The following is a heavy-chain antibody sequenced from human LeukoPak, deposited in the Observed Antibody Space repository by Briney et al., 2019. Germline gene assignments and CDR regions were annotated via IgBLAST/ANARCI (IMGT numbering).Heavy chain of an antibody. V-gene: IGHV1-46*01. D-gene: IGHD3-10*01. CDR2: INPSGGST. CDR1: GYIFTRYY. J-gene: IGHJ4*02. CDR3: ARDTYGSGSYYNAPLDY. Sequence: ASVKVSCKASGYIFTRYYMHWVRQAPGQGLEWMGIINPSGGSTSHAQKFQGRVTMTRDTSTNTVYMDLSSLRSEDTAVYYCARDTYGSGSYYNAPLDYWGQGTLVTVSS.